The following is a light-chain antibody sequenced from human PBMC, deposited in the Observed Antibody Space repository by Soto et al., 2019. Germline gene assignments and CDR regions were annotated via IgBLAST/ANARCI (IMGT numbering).Light chain of an antibody. V-gene: IGLV2-8*01. J-gene: IGLJ1*01. Sequence: QSALTQPPSASGSRGQSVTISCTGTSSDVGGYNYVSWYQQHPGKAPKLMIYEVSKRPSGVPDRFSGSKSGNTASLTVSGLQAEDEAAYYCSSYAGSKEVFGTGTKVTVL. CDR2: EVS. CDR3: SSYAGSKEV. CDR1: SSDVGGYNY.